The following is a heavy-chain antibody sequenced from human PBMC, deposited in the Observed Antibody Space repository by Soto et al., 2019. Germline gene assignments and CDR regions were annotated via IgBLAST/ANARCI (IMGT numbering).Heavy chain of an antibody. CDR3: AKDAYTKYYYYGMDV. V-gene: IGHV3-23*01. CDR2: ISGSGGNST. D-gene: IGHD4-4*01. Sequence: PGGSLRLSCAASGFTFSTYAMSWVRQAPGKGLEWVSDISGSGGNSTFYGDSVKGRFTISRDNSKNTLYLQMNSLGAEDTAVYYCAKDAYTKYYYYGMDVWGQGTTVTVSS. CDR1: GFTFSTYA. J-gene: IGHJ6*02.